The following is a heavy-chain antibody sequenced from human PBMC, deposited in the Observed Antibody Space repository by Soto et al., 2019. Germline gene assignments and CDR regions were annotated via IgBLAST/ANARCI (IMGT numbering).Heavy chain of an antibody. CDR1: CGSFVGYY. D-gene: IGHD5-12*01. CDR2: INHSGST. Sequence: PSEPLSLTCAVYCGSFVGYYWSWIRQPPEKGLEWIGEINHSGSTNYNPSLKSLVTISVDTSKNQFSLMLSSVTAADTAVYYCARYVAYLKKYYYMDFWGKGTTVMVSS. J-gene: IGHJ6*03. V-gene: IGHV4-34*01. CDR3: ARYVAYLKKYYYMDF.